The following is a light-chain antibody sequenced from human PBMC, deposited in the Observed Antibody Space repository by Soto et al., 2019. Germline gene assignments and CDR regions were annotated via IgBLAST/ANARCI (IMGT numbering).Light chain of an antibody. CDR3: SSYAGSNNVV. CDR1: SSDVGGYNY. V-gene: IGLV2-8*01. J-gene: IGLJ2*01. CDR2: EVS. Sequence: QPVLSQPPSASGSPGQPVTISCTGTSSDVGGYNYVSWYHQHPGKAPKLMIYEVSKRPSGVPDRFSGSKSGNTASLTVSGLQAEDDSDYYCSSYAGSNNVVFGGGTQLTVL.